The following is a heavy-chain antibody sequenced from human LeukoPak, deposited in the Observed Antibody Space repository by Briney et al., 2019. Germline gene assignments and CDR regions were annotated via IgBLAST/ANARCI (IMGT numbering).Heavy chain of an antibody. CDR1: RFTFSSFE. CDR2: ISSSGRTI. J-gene: IGHJ4*02. CDR3: ARRGYTSGLDY. Sequence: GGSLTLSCAASRFTFSSFEINWVRQAPGKGLEWVSYISSSGRTIYYADSVKGRFTISRDNAKNSLYLQVNSLRAEDTAVYYCARRGYTSGLDYWGQGTLVTVSS. D-gene: IGHD5-18*01. V-gene: IGHV3-48*03.